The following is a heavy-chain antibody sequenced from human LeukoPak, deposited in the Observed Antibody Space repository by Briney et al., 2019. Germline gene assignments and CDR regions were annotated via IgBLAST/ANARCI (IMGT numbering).Heavy chain of an antibody. V-gene: IGHV4-34*01. CDR3: ARDRGIVGALFHFGAFDI. D-gene: IGHD1-26*01. CDR1: GGSFSGYY. J-gene: IGHJ3*02. Sequence: MTSETLSLTCAVYGGSFSGYYWSWIRQPPGKGLEWIGEINHSGSTNYNPSLKSRVTISVDTSKNQFSLKLSSVTAADTAVYYCARDRGIVGALFHFGAFDIWGQGTMVTVSS. CDR2: INHSGST.